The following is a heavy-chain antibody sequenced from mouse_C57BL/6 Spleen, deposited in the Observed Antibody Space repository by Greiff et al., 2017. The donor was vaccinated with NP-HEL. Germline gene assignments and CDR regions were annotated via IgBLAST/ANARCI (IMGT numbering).Heavy chain of an antibody. V-gene: IGHV1-55*01. CDR3: ARWSNYLYYFDY. J-gene: IGHJ2*01. Sequence: QVQLKQPGAELVKPGASVKMSCKASGYTFTSYWITWVKQRPGQGLEWIGDIYPGSGSTNYNEKFKSKATLTVDTSSSTAYMQLSSLTSEDSAVYYCARWSNYLYYFDYWGQGTTLTVSS. CDR1: GYTFTSYW. D-gene: IGHD2-5*01. CDR2: IYPGSGST.